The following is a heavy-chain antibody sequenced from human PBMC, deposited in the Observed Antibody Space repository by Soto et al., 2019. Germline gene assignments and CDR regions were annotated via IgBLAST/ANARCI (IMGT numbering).Heavy chain of an antibody. CDR2: IYWDDDK. CDR1: GFSLSTSGVG. Sequence: QITLKESGPTLVKPTQTLTLTCTFSGFSLSTSGVGVGWIRQPPGKALEWLALIYWDDDKRYSPSLKSRLTITMDTSKNQVVLTMPNMDPVDTATYYCAHKRGYYDFWSGYAPWGQGTLVTVSS. J-gene: IGHJ5*02. D-gene: IGHD3-3*01. V-gene: IGHV2-5*02. CDR3: AHKRGYYDFWSGYAP.